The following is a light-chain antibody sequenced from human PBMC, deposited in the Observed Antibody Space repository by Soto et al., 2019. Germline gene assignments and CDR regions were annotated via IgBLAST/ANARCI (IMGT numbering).Light chain of an antibody. V-gene: IGKV3-20*01. CDR3: QLYGSSTLYT. Sequence: EIVLTQSPGTLSLSPGERATLSCRASQSVTSNYLAWYQQKPGQAPRLLIFGSYRRATGIPDRFCGSGSGTEFTLTINRLEPEDFVVYYCQLYGSSTLYTFGQGTKLEIK. CDR2: GSY. CDR1: QSVTSNY. J-gene: IGKJ2*01.